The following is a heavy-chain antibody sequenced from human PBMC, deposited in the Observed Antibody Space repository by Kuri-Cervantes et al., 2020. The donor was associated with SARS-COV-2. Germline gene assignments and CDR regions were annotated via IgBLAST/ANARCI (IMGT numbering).Heavy chain of an antibody. D-gene: IGHD4-11*01. CDR2: IYHSGST. CDR1: GYSISSSNW. V-gene: IGHV4-28*01. J-gene: IGHJ4*02. Sequence: SCAVSGYSISSSNWWGWIRQPPGKGLEWIGYIYHSGSTYYNPSLKSRVTISVDTSKNQFSLKLSSVTAADTAVYYCARTVTTTPDYWGQGTLVTVSS. CDR3: ARTVTTTPDY.